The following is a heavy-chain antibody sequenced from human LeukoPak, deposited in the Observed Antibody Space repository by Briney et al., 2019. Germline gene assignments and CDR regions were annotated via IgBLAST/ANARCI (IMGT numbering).Heavy chain of an antibody. CDR2: ISSSSSTI. D-gene: IGHD2-2*02. J-gene: IGHJ3*02. Sequence: PGGSLRLSCAASGFTFSSYSMNWVRQAPGKGLEWVSYISSSSSTIYYADSVKGRFTISRDNAKNSLYLQMNSLRAEDTAVYYCARGQRAYTEDAFDIWGQGTMVTVSS. V-gene: IGHV3-48*04. CDR3: ARGQRAYTEDAFDI. CDR1: GFTFSSYS.